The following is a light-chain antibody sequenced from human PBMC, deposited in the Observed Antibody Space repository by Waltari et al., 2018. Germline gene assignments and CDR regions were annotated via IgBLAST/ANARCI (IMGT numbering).Light chain of an antibody. CDR2: MAS. CDR3: QQYSSFST. CDR1: QNVGTW. J-gene: IGKJ2*01. V-gene: IGKV1-5*03. Sequence: DIQMTQSPSTLSASVGDRVTISCRASQNVGTWLAWYQQKPGKAPKLMIYMASSLESAVPSSFSGSGSGTEFTLTISSLQPDDFATYYCQQYSSFSTFGQGTKV.